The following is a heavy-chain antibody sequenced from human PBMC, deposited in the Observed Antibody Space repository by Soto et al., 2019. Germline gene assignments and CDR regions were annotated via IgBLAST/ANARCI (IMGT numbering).Heavy chain of an antibody. J-gene: IGHJ6*02. V-gene: IGHV4-59*01. CDR2: MYNTGST. CDR3: ARDLWGYCGTDCYPLDV. D-gene: IGHD2-21*02. Sequence: QVQLQESGPGLVKPSETLSLTCTVSGGSISRYYWSWIRQPPGKGLEWIGYMYNTGSTVYNPSFKSRLTISVDTSKNQSSLKLNSVTAADTAVYYCARDLWGYCGTDCYPLDVWGQGTTVTVSS. CDR1: GGSISRYY.